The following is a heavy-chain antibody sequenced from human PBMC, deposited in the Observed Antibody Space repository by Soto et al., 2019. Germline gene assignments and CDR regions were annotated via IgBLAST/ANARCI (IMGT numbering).Heavy chain of an antibody. Sequence: EVQLVESGGGLVQPGGTLRLSCAASGFTVSSNYMSWVRQAPGKGLEWVSVIYSGGSTYYADSVKGRFTISRDNSKNTLYLQMNSLRAEDTAVYYCARPDGYRGGDAFDIWGQGTMVTVSS. V-gene: IGHV3-66*04. CDR1: GFTVSSNY. J-gene: IGHJ3*02. CDR3: ARPDGYRGGDAFDI. CDR2: IYSGGST. D-gene: IGHD5-12*01.